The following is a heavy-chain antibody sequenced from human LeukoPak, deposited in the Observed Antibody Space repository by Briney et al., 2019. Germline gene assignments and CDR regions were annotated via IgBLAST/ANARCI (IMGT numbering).Heavy chain of an antibody. J-gene: IGHJ5*02. CDR1: GFSFSSSG. CDR3: AKSSAGITWFDP. CDR2: TRFDDSYK. V-gene: IGHV3-30*02. Sequence: GGSLRLSCAASGFSFSSSGMHWVRQAPGKGPEGVAFTRFDDSYKAYGDSVKGRFTIPRDNSKNTLYLQMDSLRSDDTAVYYCAKSSAGITWFDPWGQGTLVTVSS. D-gene: IGHD1-1*01.